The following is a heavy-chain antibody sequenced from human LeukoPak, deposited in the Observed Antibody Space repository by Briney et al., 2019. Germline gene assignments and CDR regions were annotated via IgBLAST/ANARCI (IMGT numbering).Heavy chain of an antibody. D-gene: IGHD3-9*01. J-gene: IGHJ4*02. CDR1: GYTFTDYY. CDR3: ARGDHCDILTSNRTQSHLTEY. V-gene: IGHV1-2*02. CDR2: INPNSGGT. Sequence: ASVKVSCKASGYTFTDYYIHWVRQAPGQGLEWMGWINPNSGGTNYAEKSQGRASMTRYTYLYTAHMELTSLSSDDSPVYSRARGDHCDILTSNRTQSHLTEYWGQGTLVTVSS.